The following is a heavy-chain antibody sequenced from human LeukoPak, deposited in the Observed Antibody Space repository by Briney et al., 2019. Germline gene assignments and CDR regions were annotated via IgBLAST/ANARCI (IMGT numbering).Heavy chain of an antibody. CDR3: ARDKNSYGPGDWFDP. V-gene: IGHV4-59*01. Sequence: PSETLSLTCTVSGGSISSYYWSWIRQTPGKGLEWIGYIYYSGSTNYNPSLKSRVTISVDTSKNQFSLKLSSVTAADTAVYYCARDKNSYGPGDWFDPWGQGTLVTVSS. CDR1: GGSISSYY. CDR2: IYYSGST. D-gene: IGHD5-18*01. J-gene: IGHJ5*02.